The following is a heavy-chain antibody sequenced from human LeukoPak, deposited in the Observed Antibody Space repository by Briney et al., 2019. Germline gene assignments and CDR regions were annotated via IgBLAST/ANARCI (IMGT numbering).Heavy chain of an antibody. CDR2: ISGSGEST. D-gene: IGHD3-3*01. CDR1: GFTFSTYA. Sequence: GGSLRLSCAASGFTFSTYAMSWVRQAPGKGLEWVSAISGSGESTYYAGSVKGRFTISRDNSKNTLYLQMNSLRADDTALYYCAKGAKRNYDFWDRFDYWGQGALVTVSS. CDR3: AKGAKRNYDFWDRFDY. J-gene: IGHJ4*02. V-gene: IGHV3-23*01.